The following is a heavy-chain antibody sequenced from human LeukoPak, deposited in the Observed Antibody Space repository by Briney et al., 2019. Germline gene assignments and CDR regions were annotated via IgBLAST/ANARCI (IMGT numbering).Heavy chain of an antibody. V-gene: IGHV3-33*01. CDR3: ARDYPARRSAWTYYGMDV. CDR2: IWYDGSNE. D-gene: IGHD6-19*01. Sequence: PGRSLRLSCAASGFTFSSYGMHWVRQAPGKGLEWVAVIWYDGSNEYYADSVKGRFTISRDNSKNTLYLQMNSLRAEDTAVYYCARDYPARRSAWTYYGMDVWGQGTTVTVSS. CDR1: GFTFSSYG. J-gene: IGHJ6*02.